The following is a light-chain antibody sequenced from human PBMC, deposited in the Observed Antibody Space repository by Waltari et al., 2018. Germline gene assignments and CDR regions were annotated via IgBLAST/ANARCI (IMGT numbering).Light chain of an antibody. Sequence: DIQLTQSPSFLSASVGDRVTITCWSSQGISNYLAWYQQKPGKAPKLLIHTASTLQGGVPSRFSGSGSGTEFTLTISSLQPEDFATYYCQHRHSYPITFGQGTRLEIK. CDR2: TAS. CDR1: QGISNY. J-gene: IGKJ5*01. CDR3: QHRHSYPIT. V-gene: IGKV1-9*01.